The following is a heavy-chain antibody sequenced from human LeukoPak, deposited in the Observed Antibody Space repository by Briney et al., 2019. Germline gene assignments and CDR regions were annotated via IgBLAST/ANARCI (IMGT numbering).Heavy chain of an antibody. CDR1: GFTFTNYW. V-gene: IGHV3-20*04. D-gene: IGHD6-13*01. J-gene: IGHJ4*02. CDR3: ARDGLKFHSSSRSRDKYYFDY. Sequence: GGSLRLSCAASGFTFTNYWMSWVRQAPGKGLEWVSGINWNGGSTGYADSVKGRFTISRDNAKNSLYLQMNSLRAEDTALYYCARDGLKFHSSSRSRDKYYFDYWGQGTLVTVSS. CDR2: INWNGGST.